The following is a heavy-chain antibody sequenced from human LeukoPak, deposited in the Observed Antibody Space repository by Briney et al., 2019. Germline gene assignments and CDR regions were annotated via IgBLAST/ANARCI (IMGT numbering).Heavy chain of an antibody. Sequence: RGESLKISCKGSGYSFTSYWIGWVRQMPGEGLEWMGIIYPGDSDTRYSPSFQGPVTISADKSISTAYLQWSSLKASDTAMYYCARLVTMVRGVRAFDYWGQGTLVTVSS. CDR2: IYPGDSDT. J-gene: IGHJ4*02. CDR1: GYSFTSYW. D-gene: IGHD3-10*01. V-gene: IGHV5-51*01. CDR3: ARLVTMVRGVRAFDY.